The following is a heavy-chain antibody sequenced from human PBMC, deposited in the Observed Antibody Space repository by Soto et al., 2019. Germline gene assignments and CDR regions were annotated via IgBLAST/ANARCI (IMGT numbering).Heavy chain of an antibody. Sequence: GGSLRLSCAASGFTFSSYGMHWVRQAPGKGLEWVAIISYDGSNKYYADSVKGRFTISRDKSKNTLYLQMNSLRPEDSAVYYCAKDYSSTWYGVDYWGQGTLVTVSS. CDR2: ISYDGSNK. J-gene: IGHJ4*02. V-gene: IGHV3-30*18. D-gene: IGHD6-13*01. CDR3: AKDYSSTWYGVDY. CDR1: GFTFSSYG.